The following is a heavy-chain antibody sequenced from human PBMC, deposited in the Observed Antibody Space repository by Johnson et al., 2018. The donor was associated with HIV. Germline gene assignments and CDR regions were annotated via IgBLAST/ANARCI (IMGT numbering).Heavy chain of an antibody. CDR1: GFTFSSYA. CDR3: AKDYSGGDGAFDI. Sequence: QVQLVESGGDLVQPGGSLRLSCAASGFTFSSYAMHWVRQAPGKGLEWVAVISYDGSNKYYADSVKGRFTISRDNSKNTLYLQMNSLRAEDTAVYYCAKDYSGGDGAFDIWGQGTMVTVSS. D-gene: IGHD1-26*01. CDR2: ISYDGSNK. J-gene: IGHJ3*02. V-gene: IGHV3-30*04.